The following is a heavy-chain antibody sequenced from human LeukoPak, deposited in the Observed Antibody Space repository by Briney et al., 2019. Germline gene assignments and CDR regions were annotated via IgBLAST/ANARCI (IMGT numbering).Heavy chain of an antibody. CDR1: GGTFSSYA. CDR2: IIPIFGTA. D-gene: IGHD3-22*01. J-gene: IGHJ4*02. CDR3: ASSLGDSSGPFGY. V-gene: IGHV1-69*01. Sequence: SVKVSCKASGGTFSSYAISWVRQAPGQGLEWMGGIIPIFGTANYAQKFQGRVTTTADESTSTAYMELSSLRSEDTAVYYCASSLGDSSGPFGYWGQGTLVTVSS.